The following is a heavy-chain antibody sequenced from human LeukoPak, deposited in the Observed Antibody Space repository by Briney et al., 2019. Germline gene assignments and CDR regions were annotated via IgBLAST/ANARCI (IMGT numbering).Heavy chain of an antibody. D-gene: IGHD6-6*01. V-gene: IGHV3-21*01. J-gene: IGHJ4*02. CDR3: ARDLGTRKSIAFAD. CDR1: GFSFSSYR. CDR2: ISSNNGYI. Sequence: PGGSLSLSCAASGFSFSSYRMNWVRQAPGKGLEWVASISSNNGYIYYADSVKGRFTISRDNGENSLHLQMNSLRAEDAAVYYCARDLGTRKSIAFADWGQGTLVTVSS.